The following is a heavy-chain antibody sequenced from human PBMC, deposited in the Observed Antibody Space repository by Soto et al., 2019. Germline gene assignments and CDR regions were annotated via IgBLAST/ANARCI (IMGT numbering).Heavy chain of an antibody. D-gene: IGHD2-2*01. J-gene: IGHJ5*02. CDR1: GDSITSNSYF. CDR3: ARGEYQLPSSYWFDP. Sequence: ASETLSLTCTVSGDSITSNSYFWAWIRQPPGKGLEWIGSIYYSGSTYHNPSLKSRVTISVDRSNDQFSLKLTSVTAADTAVYYCARGEYQLPSSYWFDPWGQGTLVTVSS. CDR2: IYYSGST. V-gene: IGHV4-39*01.